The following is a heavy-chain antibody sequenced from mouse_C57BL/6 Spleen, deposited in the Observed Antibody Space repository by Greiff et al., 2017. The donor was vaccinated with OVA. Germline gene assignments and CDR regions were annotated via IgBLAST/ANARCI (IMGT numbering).Heavy chain of an antibody. J-gene: IGHJ3*01. V-gene: IGHV1-55*01. CDR1: GYTFTSYW. CDR3: ASNYDGYVAY. CDR2: IYPGSGST. Sequence: VQLQQPVAELVKPGASVKMSCKASGYTFTSYWITWVKQRPGQGLEWIGDIYPGSGSTNYNEKFKSKATLTVDTSSSTAYMQLCSLTSEDSAVYYCASNYDGYVAYWGQGTLVTVSA. D-gene: IGHD2-3*01.